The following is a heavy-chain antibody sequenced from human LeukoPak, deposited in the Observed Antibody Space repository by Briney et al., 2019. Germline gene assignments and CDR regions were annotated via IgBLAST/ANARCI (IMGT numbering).Heavy chain of an antibody. CDR1: GFTFSSYS. V-gene: IGHV3-21*01. Sequence: GGSLRLSCAVSGFTFSSYSMNWVRQAPGKGLEWVSSISSSSSYIYYADSVKGRFTISRDNAKNSLYLQMNSLRAEDTAVYYCARDRGSGGYSYGFDYWGQGTLVTVSS. CDR2: ISSSSSYI. CDR3: ARDRGSGGYSYGFDY. D-gene: IGHD5-18*01. J-gene: IGHJ4*02.